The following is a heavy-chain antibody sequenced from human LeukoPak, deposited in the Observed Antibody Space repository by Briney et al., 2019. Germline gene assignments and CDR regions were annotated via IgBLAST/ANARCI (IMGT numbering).Heavy chain of an antibody. J-gene: IGHJ5*02. V-gene: IGHV4-61*01. CDR1: GGSVSSGSYY. CDR3: AKRRSGSSEFDP. CDR2: ISYSGST. D-gene: IGHD6-25*01. Sequence: SETLSLTCTVSGGSVSSGSYYWSWIRQPPGKGLEWIGYISYSGSTNYNPSLKSRVTISVDTSKNQFSLKLTSVTAADTAVYYCAKRRSGSSEFDPWGQGTLVTVSS.